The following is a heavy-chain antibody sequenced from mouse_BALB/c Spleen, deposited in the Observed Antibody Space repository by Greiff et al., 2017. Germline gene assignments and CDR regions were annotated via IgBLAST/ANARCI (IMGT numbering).Heavy chain of an antibody. CDR1: GYTFTSYW. CDR2: INPSNGRT. V-gene: IGHV1S81*02. J-gene: IGHJ3*01. Sequence: QVQLQQPGAELVKPGASVKLSCKASGYTFTSYWMHWVKQRPGQGLEWIGEINPSNGRTNYNEKFKSKATLTVDKSSSTAYMQLSSLTSEDSAVYYCARCDYDRFAYWGQGTLVTVSA. CDR3: ARCDYDRFAY. D-gene: IGHD2-4*01.